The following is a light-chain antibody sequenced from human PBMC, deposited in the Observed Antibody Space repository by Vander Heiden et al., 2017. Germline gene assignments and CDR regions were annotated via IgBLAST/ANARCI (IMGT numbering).Light chain of an antibody. CDR2: DVS. J-gene: IGLJ1*01. V-gene: IGLV2-14*01. CDR3: SSYTSSSTLV. Sequence: HSALTQPASVSGSPGRSITISCTGTSRDVGGYNYGSWYQQHPGKAPKLMIYDVSNRPSGVSNRFSGSKSGNTASLTISGLQAEDEADYYCSSYTSSSTLVFGTGTKVTVL. CDR1: SRDVGGYNY.